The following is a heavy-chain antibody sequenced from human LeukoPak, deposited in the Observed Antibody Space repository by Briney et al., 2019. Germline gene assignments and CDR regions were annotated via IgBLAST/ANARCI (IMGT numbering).Heavy chain of an antibody. CDR3: ARGDASGRPGIGFDF. Sequence: SETLSLTCTVSGGSISNSYWSWIRQPPGKGLEWIGFFHDSESTNYSPPLKSRVSISLDTSKNQVSLWLSSVTAADTAVYYCARGDASGRPGIGFDFWGQGTLVTVSS. J-gene: IGHJ4*02. CDR1: GGSISNSY. CDR2: FHDSEST. V-gene: IGHV4-59*01. D-gene: IGHD1-26*01.